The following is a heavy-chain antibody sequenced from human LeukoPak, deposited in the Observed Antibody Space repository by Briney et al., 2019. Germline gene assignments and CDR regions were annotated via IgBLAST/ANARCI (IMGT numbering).Heavy chain of an antibody. V-gene: IGHV3-33*01. Sequence: PGRSLRLSCAASGFTISSYGMHWVRQAPGKGLEWVAVIWYDGSNKYYADSVKGRFTISRDNSKNTLYLQMNSLRAEDTAVYYCARTRRGIAAAGKGAFFDYWGQGTPVTVSS. CDR2: IWYDGSNK. J-gene: IGHJ4*02. D-gene: IGHD6-13*01. CDR1: GFTISSYG. CDR3: ARTRRGIAAAGKGAFFDY.